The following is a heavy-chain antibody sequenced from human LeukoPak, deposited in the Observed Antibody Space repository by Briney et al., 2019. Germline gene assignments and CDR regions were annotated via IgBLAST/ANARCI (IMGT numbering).Heavy chain of an antibody. CDR2: ISWNSGSI. CDR3: AKDSSSFTNDSDDHFDN. J-gene: IGHJ4*02. D-gene: IGHD3-22*01. V-gene: IGHV3-9*01. Sequence: GGSLRLSCTASGFTFDDYAIHWVRQAPGKGLEWVSGISWNSGSINYADSIKGRFTISRDNAKNSLYLQMNSLRAEDTALYYCAKDSSSFTNDSDDHFDNWGQGTLVTVSS. CDR1: GFTFDDYA.